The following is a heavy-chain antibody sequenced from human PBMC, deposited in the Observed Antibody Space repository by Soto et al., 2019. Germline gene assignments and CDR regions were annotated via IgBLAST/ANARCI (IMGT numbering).Heavy chain of an antibody. J-gene: IGHJ4*02. D-gene: IGHD2-2*01. CDR2: ISHDGNER. CDR3: AREDSIIIPAVSDF. CDR1: GFDFGSFG. Sequence: GGSLRLSCAASGFDFGSFGIHWVRQAPGRGLDWVAVISHDGNERKYADSVKGRFTISRDNAKNSVSLQMNTLRVEDTAVYYCAREDSIIIPAVSDFWGQGTLVTVSS. V-gene: IGHV3-30*03.